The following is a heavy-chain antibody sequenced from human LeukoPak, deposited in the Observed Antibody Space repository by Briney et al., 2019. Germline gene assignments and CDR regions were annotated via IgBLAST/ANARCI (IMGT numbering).Heavy chain of an antibody. CDR2: ISAYNGNT. D-gene: IGHD3-10*01. V-gene: IGHV1-18*01. CDR1: GYTFTSYG. J-gene: IGHJ4*02. CDR3: SRVLYGSGSYYFDY. Sequence: ASVKVSCKASGYTFTSYGISWVRQAPRQGLEWMGWISAYNGNTNYAQKLQGRVTMTTDTSTSTAYMELRSLRSDDTAVYYCSRVLYGSGSYYFDYWGQGTLVTVSS.